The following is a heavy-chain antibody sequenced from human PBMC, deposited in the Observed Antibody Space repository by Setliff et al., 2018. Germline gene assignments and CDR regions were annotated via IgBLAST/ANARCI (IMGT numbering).Heavy chain of an antibody. CDR3: TKESRQLVRTGAFDL. D-gene: IGHD6-13*01. CDR2: IRFDGNTK. V-gene: IGHV3-30*02. J-gene: IGHJ3*01. Sequence: PGGSLRLSCVASQFPFTMYGVNWVRQAPGKGLEWLTFIRFDGNTKYYAESVKGRFTVSRDNTQNTLFLQMNGLRPEDTGVYYCTKESRQLVRTGAFDLWGHGTMVTVS. CDR1: QFPFTMYG.